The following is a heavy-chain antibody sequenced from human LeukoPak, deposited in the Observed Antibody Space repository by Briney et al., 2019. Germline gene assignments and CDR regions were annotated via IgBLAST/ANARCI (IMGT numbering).Heavy chain of an antibody. D-gene: IGHD3-9*01. Sequence: PSETLSLTCTVSGGSISSYYWSWLRQPPGKGLEWIGYIYYSGSTNYNPSLKSRVTISVDPSKNQFSLKLSSVTAADTAVYYCARAETYYDILTGYDYWGQGTLVTVSS. CDR2: IYYSGST. CDR1: GGSISSYY. CDR3: ARAETYYDILTGYDY. V-gene: IGHV4-59*01. J-gene: IGHJ4*02.